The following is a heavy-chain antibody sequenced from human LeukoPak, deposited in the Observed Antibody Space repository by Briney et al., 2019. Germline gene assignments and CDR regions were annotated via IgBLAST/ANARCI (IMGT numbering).Heavy chain of an antibody. CDR2: ISSGGSTK. J-gene: IGHJ4*02. CDR1: GFTFNSYE. CDR3: AREWGNIDY. Sequence: GRSLRLSCAASGFTFNSYEMNWVRQAPGKGLEWVSYISSGGSTKYYADSVKGRFTISRDNAKNSLYLQMNSLRAEDTAVYYCAREWGNIDYWGQGTLVTVSS. D-gene: IGHD3-16*01. V-gene: IGHV3-48*03.